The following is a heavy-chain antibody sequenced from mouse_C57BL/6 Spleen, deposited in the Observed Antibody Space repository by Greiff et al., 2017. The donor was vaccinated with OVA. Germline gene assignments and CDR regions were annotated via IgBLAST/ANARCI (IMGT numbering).Heavy chain of an antibody. J-gene: IGHJ1*03. D-gene: IGHD2-5*01. CDR2: INTSSGYT. CDR1: GYTFTSYT. Sequence: QVQLQQSGAELARPGASVKMSCKASGYTFTSYTMHWVKQRPGQGLEWIGYINTSSGYTKYNQKFKDKATLTADKSSSTAYMQLSSLTSEDSAVYYCASYYSNYGYFDVWGTGTTVTVSS. CDR3: ASYYSNYGYFDV. V-gene: IGHV1-4*01.